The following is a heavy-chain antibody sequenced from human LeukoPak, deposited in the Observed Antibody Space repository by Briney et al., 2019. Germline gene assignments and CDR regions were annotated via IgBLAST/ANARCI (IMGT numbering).Heavy chain of an antibody. J-gene: IGHJ4*02. CDR1: GFTFSNSA. V-gene: IGHV3-30-3*01. CDR2: ISFDGTNK. Sequence: GGSLRLSCAASGFTFSNSAMHWVRQAPGKGLECVGVISFDGTNKYYADSVKGRFTISRDNSKNTVYVQMSSLRGDDSGVYYCAAGSSVDCSRTSCPPTDYWGQGTLVTVSS. D-gene: IGHD2-2*01. CDR3: AAGSSVDCSRTSCPPTDY.